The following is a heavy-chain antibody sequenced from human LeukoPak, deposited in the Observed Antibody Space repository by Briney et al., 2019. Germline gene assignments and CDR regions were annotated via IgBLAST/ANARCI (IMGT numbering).Heavy chain of an antibody. Sequence: ESGGSLRLSCGASGFTFSSFWMHWVRQAPGKGLVWVSRINSDGSSTSYADSVKGRFTISRDNAKNMLYLRMNSLRAEDTAVYYCAPHLSVVVPGAQYGMDVWGQGTTVTVSS. D-gene: IGHD2-2*01. CDR2: INSDGSST. J-gene: IGHJ6*02. V-gene: IGHV3-74*01. CDR3: APHLSVVVPGAQYGMDV. CDR1: GFTFSSFW.